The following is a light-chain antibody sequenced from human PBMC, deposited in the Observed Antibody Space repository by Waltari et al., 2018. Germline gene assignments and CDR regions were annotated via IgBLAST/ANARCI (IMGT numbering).Light chain of an antibody. CDR3: AAWDDSLNVL. V-gene: IGLV1-44*01. J-gene: IGLJ2*01. CDR2: SDN. Sequence: QSVLTQPPSASGTPGQRVTISCSGSSTNIGSNSVSWYQQLPGTAPKVLIYSDNERPSGVPARFSGSKSGTSASLAISGLQSEDEADYYCAAWDDSLNVLFGGGTKLTVL. CDR1: STNIGSNS.